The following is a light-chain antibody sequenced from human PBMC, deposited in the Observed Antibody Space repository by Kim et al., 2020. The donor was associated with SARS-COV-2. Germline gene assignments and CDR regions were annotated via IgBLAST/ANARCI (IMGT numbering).Light chain of an antibody. V-gene: IGKV1-27*01. J-gene: IGKJ1*01. CDR3: QKYNAAPWT. Sequence: ASVGYRVNITCRASQGISNSLAWFQQKPGKAPKVLIYAASTLQSGVPSRFSGSGSGTDFTLTISSLQPEDVATYYCQKYNAAPWTFGQGTKVDIK. CDR2: AAS. CDR1: QGISNS.